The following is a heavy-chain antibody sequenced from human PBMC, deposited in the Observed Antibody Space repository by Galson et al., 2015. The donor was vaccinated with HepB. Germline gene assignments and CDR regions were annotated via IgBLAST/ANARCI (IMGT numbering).Heavy chain of an antibody. CDR3: VTSKSNFWSGYILGY. Sequence: SLRLSCAASGFTLSSYAMSWVRQAPGQRLEWVSAISGSGGSTYYADSVKGRFTISRDNSKNTLYLQMNSLRAEDTAVYYCVTSKSNFWSGYILGYWGQGTLVTVSS. CDR2: ISGSGGST. CDR1: GFTLSSYA. V-gene: IGHV3-23*01. D-gene: IGHD3-3*01. J-gene: IGHJ4*02.